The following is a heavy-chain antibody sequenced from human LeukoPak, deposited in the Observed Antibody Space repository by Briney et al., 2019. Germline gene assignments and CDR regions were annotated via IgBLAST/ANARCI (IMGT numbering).Heavy chain of an antibody. CDR1: GGSISSGDYY. D-gene: IGHD3-10*01. J-gene: IGHJ4*02. V-gene: IGHV4-30-4*01. CDR2: IYYSGST. CDR3: ARGSIGSGSYYKDY. Sequence: PSETLSLTCTVSGGSISSGDYYWSWIRQPPGKGLEWIGYIYYSGSTYYNPSLKSRVTISVDTSKNQFSLKLSSVTAADTAVYYCARGSIGSGSYYKDYWDQGTLVTVSS.